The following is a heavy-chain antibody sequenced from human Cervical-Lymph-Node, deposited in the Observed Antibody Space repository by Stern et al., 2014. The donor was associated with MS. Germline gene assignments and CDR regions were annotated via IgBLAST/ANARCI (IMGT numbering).Heavy chain of an antibody. J-gene: IGHJ6*02. CDR1: GYSFITYW. V-gene: IGHV5-51*01. CDR3: ARPLGYCSTTTCQGLYGMDV. Sequence: DQLVQSGVEVKKPGESLKLSCKGSGYSFITYWIDWVRQMTGKGLEWIAIIFPDDSDPRYSPSFQGRVTISADKSISTAYLQWSSLKASDTAMYYCARPLGYCSTTTCQGLYGMDVWGQGTTVTVSS. D-gene: IGHD2-2*01. CDR2: IFPDDSDP.